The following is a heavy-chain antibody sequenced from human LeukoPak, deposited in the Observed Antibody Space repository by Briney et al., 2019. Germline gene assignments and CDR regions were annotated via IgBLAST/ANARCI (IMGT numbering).Heavy chain of an antibody. D-gene: IGHD3-22*01. CDR2: IWYDGSNK. Sequence: GGSLRLFCAASGFTVSSNYMSWVRQAPGKGLEWVAVIWYDGSNKYYADSVKGRFTISRDNSKNTLYLQMNSLRAEDTAVYYCARDGRTDYYDRSGYSDFRGQGTLVTVSS. CDR3: ARDGRTDYYDRSGYSDF. V-gene: IGHV3-33*08. CDR1: GFTVSSNY. J-gene: IGHJ4*02.